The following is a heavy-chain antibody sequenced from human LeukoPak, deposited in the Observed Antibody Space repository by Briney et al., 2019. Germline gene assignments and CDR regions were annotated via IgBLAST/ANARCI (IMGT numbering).Heavy chain of an antibody. CDR3: ARVLWFGETLPDY. V-gene: IGHV3-7*01. CDR2: IKQDGSEK. J-gene: IGHJ4*02. D-gene: IGHD3-10*01. CDR1: GFTFSSYW. Sequence: PGGSLRLSCAASGFTFSSYWMSWVRQAPGKGLEWVANIKQDGSEKYYVDSVKGRFTISRDNAKNSLYLQMNSLRAEDTAVYYCARVLWFGETLPDYWGQGTLVTVSS.